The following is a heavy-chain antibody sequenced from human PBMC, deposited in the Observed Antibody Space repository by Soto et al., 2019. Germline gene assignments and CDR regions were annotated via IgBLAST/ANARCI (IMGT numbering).Heavy chain of an antibody. J-gene: IGHJ4*02. CDR1: GFSLSTRDVG. CDR3: AHCRGGVASF. Sequence: QITLNESGPTLVKPTQTLTLTWAFSGFSLSTRDVGVGWIRQPPGEALEWLGVVYWDDSKTYSPSLESRLTITKDTSKNQVVLRMTKMDPVDTATYYCAHCRGGVASFWGQGTLVTVSS. CDR2: VYWDDSK. V-gene: IGHV2-5*02. D-gene: IGHD2-2*01.